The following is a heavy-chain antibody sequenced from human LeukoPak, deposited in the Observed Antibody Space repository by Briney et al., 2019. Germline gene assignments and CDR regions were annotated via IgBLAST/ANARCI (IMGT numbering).Heavy chain of an antibody. CDR3: ARGPGIAVAGPYYFDY. Sequence: GASVKVSCKASGYTLTSYDINWVRQATGQGLEWMGWMNPNSGNTGYAQKFQGRVTMTRNTSISTAYMELSSLRSEDTAVYYCARGPGIAVAGPYYFDYWGQGTLVTVSS. CDR1: GYTLTSYD. CDR2: MNPNSGNT. J-gene: IGHJ4*02. D-gene: IGHD6-19*01. V-gene: IGHV1-8*01.